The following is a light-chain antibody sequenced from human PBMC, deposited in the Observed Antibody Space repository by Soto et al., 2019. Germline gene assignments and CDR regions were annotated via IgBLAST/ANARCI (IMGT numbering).Light chain of an antibody. CDR2: GAS. J-gene: IGKJ3*01. Sequence: EIVLTQSPATLSVSPGERATLSCRASQSVRSKVAWYQQKPGQAPRLLIFGASTRATNIPARFSGSGSGTEFTLTISSLQSEDFAVYYCQQFGSSPFTFGPGTKVEIK. CDR3: QQFGSSPFT. V-gene: IGKV3-15*01. CDR1: QSVRSK.